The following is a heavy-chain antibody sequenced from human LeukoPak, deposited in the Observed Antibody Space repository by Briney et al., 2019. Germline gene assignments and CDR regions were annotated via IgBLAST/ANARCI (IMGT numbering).Heavy chain of an antibody. J-gene: IGHJ6*03. Sequence: SETLSLTCTVSGGSISRYYWSWIRQPPGQGLEWIGYIYYSGSTNYNPSLKSRVTISVDTSKNQFSLKLSSVTAADTAVYYCGRFALVGYFSYYFMDVGGKGTTVT. D-gene: IGHD2-15*01. V-gene: IGHV4-59*01. CDR1: GGSISRYY. CDR2: IYYSGST. CDR3: GRFALVGYFSYYFMDV.